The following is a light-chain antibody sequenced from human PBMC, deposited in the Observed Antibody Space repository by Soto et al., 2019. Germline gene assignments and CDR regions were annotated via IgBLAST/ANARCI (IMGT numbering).Light chain of an antibody. CDR2: GNS. CDR3: LSYDSSLSGSI. J-gene: IGLJ2*01. CDR1: SCNIGAGYD. Sequence: QSVLTQLPSVSGAPGQSDTIFCTGSSCNIGAGYDVHWYQQLPGTAPKLLIYGNSNRPSGVPDRFSGSKSGTSASLAITGLQAEDEADYYCLSYDSSLSGSIFVGGTKLTVL. V-gene: IGLV1-40*01.